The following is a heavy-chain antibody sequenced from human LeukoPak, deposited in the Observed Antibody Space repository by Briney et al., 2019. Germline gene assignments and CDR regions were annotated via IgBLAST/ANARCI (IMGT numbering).Heavy chain of an antibody. J-gene: IGHJ3*01. D-gene: IGHD3-22*01. CDR1: GYTFTDYH. CDR2: INTNNGGT. Sequence: ASVKVSCKASGYTFTDYHMHWVRQAPGQGLEWMGWINTNNGGTNYAQKFQGRVTMTRDTSISTGYMELSRLTSDDTAVYYCTSNSDTSAYYAFAFWGQGTLVTVSS. V-gene: IGHV1-2*02. CDR3: TSNSDTSAYYAFAF.